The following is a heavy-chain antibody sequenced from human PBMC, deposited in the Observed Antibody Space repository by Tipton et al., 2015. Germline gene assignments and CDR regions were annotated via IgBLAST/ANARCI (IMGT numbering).Heavy chain of an antibody. D-gene: IGHD3-22*01. CDR1: GGSFSDYY. CDR3: ARDAWAGDTRGFYYIY. CDR2: ISYSGST. V-gene: IGHV4-59*01. J-gene: IGHJ4*02. Sequence: TLSLTCTVSGGSFSDYYWSWIRQPPGKGLEWMGYISYSGSTHYNPSLKSRVTISVDTSKTQFSLTLNSVTAADTAVYYCARDAWAGDTRGFYYIYWGRGTLVSVSS.